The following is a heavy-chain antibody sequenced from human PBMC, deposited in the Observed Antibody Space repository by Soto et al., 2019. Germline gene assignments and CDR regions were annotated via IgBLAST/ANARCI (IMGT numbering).Heavy chain of an antibody. D-gene: IGHD3-3*01. V-gene: IGHV1-69*13. Sequence: SVHVSFKASRDTFSSYAISWVRQAPGRGLEWMGGIIPIFGTANYAQKFQGRVTITADESTSTAHMELSSLRSEDTAVYYCASTTYYDIWSDSVGVRAMDVWGQGTTVTVSS. CDR2: IIPIFGTA. J-gene: IGHJ6*02. CDR1: RDTFSSYA. CDR3: ASTTYYDIWSDSVGVRAMDV.